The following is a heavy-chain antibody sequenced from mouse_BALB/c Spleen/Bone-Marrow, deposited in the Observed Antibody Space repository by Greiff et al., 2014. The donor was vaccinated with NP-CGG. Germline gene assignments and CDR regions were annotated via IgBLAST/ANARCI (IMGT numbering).Heavy chain of an antibody. CDR1: GFNIKDTF. CDR2: IDPANGYT. CDR3: TMSGTYEGGARDY. Sequence: EVQLQQSGAELVKPGASVKLSCTASGFNIKDTFIHWVKQRPEQGLEWIGRIDPANGYTKYAPTFQGKATIRTDTSSSTAYLQLSSLTSEDTAVYYCTMSGTYEGGARDYGGQGPSVTVSA. V-gene: IGHV14-3*02. J-gene: IGHJ4*01. D-gene: IGHD2-12*01.